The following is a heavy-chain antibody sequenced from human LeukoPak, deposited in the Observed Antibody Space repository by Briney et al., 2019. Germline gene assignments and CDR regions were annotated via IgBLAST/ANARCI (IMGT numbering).Heavy chain of an antibody. D-gene: IGHD6-13*01. V-gene: IGHV1-2*02. CDR2: INPNSGDT. J-gene: IGHJ5*02. CDR3: ARPSGMAAAGTLLSFDP. CDR1: GYTFTGYY. Sequence: ASVKVSCKAPGYTFTGYYIHWVRQAPGQGLEWMGWINPNSGDTNYAQKFQGRVTMTRDTSITTVYMELSRLRSDDTAVYYCARPSGMAAAGTLLSFDPWGQGTLVTVSS.